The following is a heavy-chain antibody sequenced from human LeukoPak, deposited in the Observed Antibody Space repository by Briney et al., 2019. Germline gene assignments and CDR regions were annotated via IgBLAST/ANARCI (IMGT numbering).Heavy chain of an antibody. J-gene: IGHJ4*02. Sequence: GGSLRLSCAASGFTFSDSYMSWIRQVPGKGLEWISYISSSGGTIYYADSVKGRFTISRDNAKNPLCLQMNSLRAEDTAVYYCAKEGGDWGEGYFDYWGQGTLVTVSS. D-gene: IGHD7-27*01. CDR2: ISSSGGTI. V-gene: IGHV3-11*01. CDR1: GFTFSDSY. CDR3: AKEGGDWGEGYFDY.